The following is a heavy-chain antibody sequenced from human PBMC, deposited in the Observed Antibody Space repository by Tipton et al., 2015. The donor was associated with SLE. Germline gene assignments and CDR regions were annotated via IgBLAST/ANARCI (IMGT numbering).Heavy chain of an antibody. D-gene: IGHD2-21*02. CDR2: ISHGGGS. Sequence: TLSLTCSVSGGSVRSNYWIWIRQPPGTGLEWIGYISHGGGSNYNPSLKSRVTISIDTAKNQFSLKQTSVTAADTAVYYCARGLVTWRGAIVGVDVWGQGTTVNVSS. J-gene: IGHJ6*02. CDR1: GGSVRSNY. V-gene: IGHV4-59*08. CDR3: ARGLVTWRGAIVGVDV.